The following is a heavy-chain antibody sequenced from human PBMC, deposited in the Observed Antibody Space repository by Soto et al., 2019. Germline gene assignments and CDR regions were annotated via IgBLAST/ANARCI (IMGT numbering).Heavy chain of an antibody. V-gene: IGHV3-73*01. CDR2: IRSKANSYAT. J-gene: IGHJ4*02. CDR3: TSQDYYDSSGYYHYFDY. Sequence: SLRLSCAASGFTFSGSAMHWVRQASGKGLEWVGRIRSKANSYATAYAASVKGRFTISRDDSKNTAYLQMNSLKTEDTAVYYCTSQDYYDSSGYYHYFDYWGQGTLVTVSS. CDR1: GFTFSGSA. D-gene: IGHD3-22*01.